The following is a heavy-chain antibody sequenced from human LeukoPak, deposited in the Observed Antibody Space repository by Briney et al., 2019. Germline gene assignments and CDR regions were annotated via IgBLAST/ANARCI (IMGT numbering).Heavy chain of an antibody. D-gene: IGHD2-15*01. J-gene: IGHJ5*02. CDR2: IYPGDSDT. V-gene: IGHV5-51*01. CDR1: GYSFTSHW. CDR3: ARWNRGYCSGGSCYPFGFDP. Sequence: GESLKISCKGSGYSFTSHWIGWVRQMPGKGLEWMGIIYPGDSDTRYSPSFQGQVTISADKSISTAYLQWSSLKASDTAMYYCARWNRGYCSGGSCYPFGFDPWGQGTLVTVSS.